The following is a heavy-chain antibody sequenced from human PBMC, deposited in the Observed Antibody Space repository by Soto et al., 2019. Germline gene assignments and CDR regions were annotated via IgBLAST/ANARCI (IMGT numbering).Heavy chain of an antibody. Sequence: VASVKVSCKASGGTLSSYAISWVRQAPGQGLEWMGGIIPIFGTANYAQKFQGRVTITADESTSTAYMELSSLRSEDTAVYYCARDRTGIAVAGTPTDYYYGMDVWGQGTTVTVSS. CDR1: GGTLSSYA. CDR2: IIPIFGTA. J-gene: IGHJ6*02. V-gene: IGHV1-69*13. CDR3: ARDRTGIAVAGTPTDYYYGMDV. D-gene: IGHD6-19*01.